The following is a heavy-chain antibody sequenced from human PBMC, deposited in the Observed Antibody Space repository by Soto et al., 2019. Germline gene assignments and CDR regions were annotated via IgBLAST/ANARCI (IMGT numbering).Heavy chain of an antibody. D-gene: IGHD3-16*01. V-gene: IGHV3-23*01. Sequence: CGKYAMTLVLHAPPKWLEFVSAVTGSGGSTYYADSVKGRFSISRDNSKNTLHLQMNALRAEDTAVYYCAKSDYVWERKSSYCFDYSGQRTRVTVSS. CDR1: CGKYA. J-gene: IGHJ4*02. CDR2: VTGSGGST. CDR3: AKSDYVWERKSSYCFDY.